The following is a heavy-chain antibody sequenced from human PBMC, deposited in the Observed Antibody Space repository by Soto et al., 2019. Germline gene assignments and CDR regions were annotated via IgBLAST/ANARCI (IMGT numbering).Heavy chain of an antibody. CDR3: ARVRVPLTSSSWKHWYFDL. CDR1: VYTFTSYA. CDR2: INAGNGNT. V-gene: IGHV1-3*01. Sequence: QVQLVQSGAEVKKPGASVKVSCKASVYTFTSYAMHWVRQAPGQGLEWMGWINAGNGNTKYSQKFQGRVTITREPSASTACMEQSSLRSEDTAVYYCARVRVPLTSSSWKHWYFDLWGRGTMVTVSS. J-gene: IGHJ2*01. D-gene: IGHD6-13*01.